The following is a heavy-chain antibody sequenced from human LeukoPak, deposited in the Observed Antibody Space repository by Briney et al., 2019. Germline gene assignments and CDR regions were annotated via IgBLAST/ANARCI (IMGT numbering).Heavy chain of an antibody. D-gene: IGHD6-19*01. Sequence: ASVKVSCKASGYTFTGYYMHWVRQAPGQGLEWMGRINPNSGGTNYAQKFQGRVTMTRDTSISTAYMELSRLRSDDTAVYYCARDGSWYSSGWYFHDYWGQGTLVTVSS. CDR1: GYTFTGYY. V-gene: IGHV1-2*06. CDR3: ARDGSWYSSGWYFHDY. J-gene: IGHJ4*02. CDR2: INPNSGGT.